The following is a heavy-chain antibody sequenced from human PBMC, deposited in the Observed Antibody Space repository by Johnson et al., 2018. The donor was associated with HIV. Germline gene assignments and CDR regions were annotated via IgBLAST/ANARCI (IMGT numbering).Heavy chain of an antibody. D-gene: IGHD3-22*01. CDR1: GFTFSSYA. CDR3: ARYMGSGYPYDAFDI. J-gene: IGHJ3*02. Sequence: VQLVESGGGLVQPGGSLRLSCAASGFTFSSYAMSWVRQAPGKGLEWVSVIYSGGSTYYADSVKGRFTISRDNSKNTLYLQMNSLRAEETAVYYCARYMGSGYPYDAFDIWGQGTMVTVSS. CDR2: IYSGGST. V-gene: IGHV3-66*01.